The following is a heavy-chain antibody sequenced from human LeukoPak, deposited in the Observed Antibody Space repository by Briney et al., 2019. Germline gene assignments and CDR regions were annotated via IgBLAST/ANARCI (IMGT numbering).Heavy chain of an antibody. CDR3: ARDPRLSPYYYYMDV. J-gene: IGHJ6*03. V-gene: IGHV1-2*02. CDR2: INPNSGGT. D-gene: IGHD3-16*02. CDR1: GYTFTGYY. Sequence: GASVKVSCKASGYTFTGYYMHWVRQAPGQGLEWMGWINPNSGGTNYAQKFQGRVTMTRDTSISTAYMELSRLRSDDTAVYYCARDPRLSPYYYYMDVWGKGTTVTVSS.